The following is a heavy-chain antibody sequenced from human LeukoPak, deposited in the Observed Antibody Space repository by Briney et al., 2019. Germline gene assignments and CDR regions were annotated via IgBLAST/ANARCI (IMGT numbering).Heavy chain of an antibody. CDR3: AKDQGFSYYYLDY. J-gene: IGHJ4*02. Sequence: PGGSLRLSCAASGFTFSSYAMSWVRQAPGKGLEWVSAISGSGGSTYYADSVKGRFTISRDNSKNTVYLQMSSLSAEDTAIYYCAKDQGFSYYYLDYWGQGILVTVSS. CDR2: ISGSGGST. D-gene: IGHD5-18*01. V-gene: IGHV3-23*01. CDR1: GFTFSSYA.